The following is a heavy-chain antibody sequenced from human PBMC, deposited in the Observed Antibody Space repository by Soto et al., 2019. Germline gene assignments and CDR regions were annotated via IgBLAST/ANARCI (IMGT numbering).Heavy chain of an antibody. D-gene: IGHD3-3*01. Sequence: QVQLVESGGGVVQPGRSLRLSCAASGFTFSSYAMHWVRQAPGKGLEWVAVISYDGSNKYYADSVKGRFTISRDNSKNTQYLQMNSLRAEDTAVYYCARGGRFLEWLLPFDYWGQGTLVTVSS. CDR3: ARGGRFLEWLLPFDY. CDR1: GFTFSSYA. CDR2: ISYDGSNK. V-gene: IGHV3-30-3*01. J-gene: IGHJ4*02.